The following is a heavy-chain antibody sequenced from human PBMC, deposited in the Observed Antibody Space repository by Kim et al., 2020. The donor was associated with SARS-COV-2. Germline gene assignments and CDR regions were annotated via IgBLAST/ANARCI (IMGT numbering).Heavy chain of an antibody. CDR2: IYYSGST. Sequence: SETLSLTCTVSGGSISSGGYYWSWIRQHPGKGLEWIGYIYYSGSTYYNPSLKSRVTISVDTSKNQFSLKLSYVTAADTAVYYCARSMVRGVSGENWFDPWGQGTLVTVSS. D-gene: IGHD3-10*01. V-gene: IGHV4-31*03. CDR1: GGSISSGGYY. J-gene: IGHJ5*02. CDR3: ARSMVRGVSGENWFDP.